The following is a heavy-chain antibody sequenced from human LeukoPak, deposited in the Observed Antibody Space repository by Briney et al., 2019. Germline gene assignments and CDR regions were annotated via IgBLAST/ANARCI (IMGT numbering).Heavy chain of an antibody. Sequence: ASVKVSCKASGYTFTGYYMHWVRQAPGQGLEWMGGIIPIFGTANYAQKFQGRVTITADESTSTAYMELSSLRSEDTAVYYCARDSEYSSSHYYYGMDVWGQGTTVTVSS. CDR2: IIPIFGTA. V-gene: IGHV1-69*13. D-gene: IGHD6-6*01. CDR3: ARDSEYSSSHYYYGMDV. J-gene: IGHJ6*02. CDR1: GYTFTGYY.